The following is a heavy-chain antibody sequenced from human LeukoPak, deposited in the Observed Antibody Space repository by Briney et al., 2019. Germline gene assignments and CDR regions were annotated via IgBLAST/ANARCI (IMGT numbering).Heavy chain of an antibody. CDR2: ISAYNGNT. J-gene: IGHJ6*03. CDR1: GYTFTSYG. V-gene: IGHV1-18*01. CDR3: ARNDIVVVPAAMPELRPYHMDV. D-gene: IGHD2-2*01. Sequence: VASVKVSCKASGYTFTSYGISWVRQAPGQGLAWMGWISAYNGNTNYAQKLQGRVTMTTDTSTSTAYMELRSLRSDDTAVYYCARNDIVVVPAAMPELRPYHMDVWGKGTTVTVSS.